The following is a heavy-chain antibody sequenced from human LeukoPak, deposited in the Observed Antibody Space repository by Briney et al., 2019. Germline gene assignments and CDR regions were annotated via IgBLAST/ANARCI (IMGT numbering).Heavy chain of an antibody. V-gene: IGHV4-4*07. CDR2: IYTSGST. D-gene: IGHD3-10*01. CDR3: ARESGSLLWFGELSGGTLDY. CDR1: GGSISSYY. J-gene: IGHJ4*02. Sequence: PSETLSLTCTVSGGSISSYYWSWIRQPAGKGLEWIERIYTSGSTNYNPSLKSRVTMSVDTSKNQFSLKLSSVTAADTAVYYCARESGSLLWFGELSGGTLDYWGQGTLVTVSS.